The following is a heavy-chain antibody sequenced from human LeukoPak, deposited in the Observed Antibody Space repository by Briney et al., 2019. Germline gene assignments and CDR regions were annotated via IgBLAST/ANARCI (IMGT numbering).Heavy chain of an antibody. Sequence: GGSLRLSCAASGFTFSSYSMNWVRQAPGKGLEWVSYISSSGSTIYYADSVKGRFTISRDNAKNSLYLQMNSLRAEDTAVYYCAREDYYYGMDVWGQGTTVTVSS. CDR1: GFTFSSYS. V-gene: IGHV3-48*04. CDR2: ISSSGSTI. CDR3: AREDYYYGMDV. J-gene: IGHJ6*02.